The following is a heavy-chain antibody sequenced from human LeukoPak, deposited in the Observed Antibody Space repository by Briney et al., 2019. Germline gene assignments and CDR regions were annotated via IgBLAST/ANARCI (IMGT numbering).Heavy chain of an antibody. Sequence: GGSLRLSCAASGFTFSSYGMGWVRQAPGKGLEWVSSISYSGGSTYYADSVKGRFTISRDNSKNTLYLQMNSLRVEDTAVYNCARGPPQGYNDDSSGYRVCDYWGQGTLVTVSS. CDR2: ISYSGGST. V-gene: IGHV3-23*01. D-gene: IGHD3-22*01. J-gene: IGHJ4*02. CDR3: ARGPPQGYNDDSSGYRVCDY. CDR1: GFTFSSYG.